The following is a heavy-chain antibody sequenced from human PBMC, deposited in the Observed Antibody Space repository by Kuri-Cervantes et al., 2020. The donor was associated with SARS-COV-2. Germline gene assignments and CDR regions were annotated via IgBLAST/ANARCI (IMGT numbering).Heavy chain of an antibody. CDR2: IYPGDSDT. CDR3: ARHVLMKGFDILTGPNWFDP. J-gene: IGHJ5*02. CDR1: GYSFTSYW. D-gene: IGHD3-9*01. V-gene: IGHV5-51*01. Sequence: GGSLRLSCKGSGYSFTSYWIGWVRQMPGKGLEWMGIIYPGDSDTRYSPSFQGQVTISADKSISTAYLQWSSLKASDTAMYYCARHVLMKGFDILTGPNWFDPWGQGTLVTVSS.